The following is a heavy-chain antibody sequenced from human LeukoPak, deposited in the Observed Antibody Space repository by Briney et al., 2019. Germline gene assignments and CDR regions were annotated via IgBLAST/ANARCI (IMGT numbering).Heavy chain of an antibody. J-gene: IGHJ4*02. CDR3: AKDFESVVPYYGSGTDY. CDR1: GFTFSSYA. CDR2: ISGNGGST. D-gene: IGHD3-10*01. V-gene: IGHV3-23*01. Sequence: GGSLRLSCAASGFTFSSYAMSWVRLAPGKGLEWVSSISGNGGSTYYPDSMKGRFTISRDNSKNTLYLQMNSLRAEDTAVYYCAKDFESVVPYYGSGTDYWGQGTLVTVSS.